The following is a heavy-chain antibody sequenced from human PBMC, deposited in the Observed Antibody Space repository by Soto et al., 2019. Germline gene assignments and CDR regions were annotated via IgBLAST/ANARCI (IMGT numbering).Heavy chain of an antibody. CDR2: INTYNGNT. CDR3: AVWAGQVHGFCGPFDF. J-gene: IGHJ4*02. Sequence: ASVKVSCKVSGYTFTNSDMNWLRQAPGQGLEWMGWINTYNGNTNYAQKLQGRVTMTTDTSTSTAYMELRSLRSDDTAVYYCAVWAGQVHGFCGPFDFWGQVTPVPVSS. V-gene: IGHV1-18*04. D-gene: IGHD3-16*01. CDR1: GYTFTNSD.